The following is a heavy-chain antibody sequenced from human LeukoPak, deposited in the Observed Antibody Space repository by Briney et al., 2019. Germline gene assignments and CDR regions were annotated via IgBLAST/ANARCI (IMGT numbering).Heavy chain of an antibody. CDR3: ARDWAPDGYNPPSVY. D-gene: IGHD5-24*01. V-gene: IGHV3-33*08. CDR2: IWYDGSNK. J-gene: IGHJ4*02. Sequence: GGSLRLSCAASGFTFSSYAMHWVRQAPGKGLEWVAVIWYDGSNKYYADSVKGRFTISRDNSKNTLYLQMNSLRAEDTAVYYCARDWAPDGYNPPSVYWGQGTLVTVSS. CDR1: GFTFSSYA.